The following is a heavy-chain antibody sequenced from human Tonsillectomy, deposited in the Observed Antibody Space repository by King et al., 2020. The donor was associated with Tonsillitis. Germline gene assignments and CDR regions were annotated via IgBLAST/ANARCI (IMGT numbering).Heavy chain of an antibody. CDR2: IFYSGST. D-gene: IGHD3-22*01. J-gene: IGHJ3*02. CDR3: ARDGPNYFDSSGYPRDPNAFDI. Sequence: QLQESGPGLVKPSQTLSLTCTVSGGSISSGGYYWSWIRQHPGKGLEWIGYIFYSGSTYYNPSLKRRVTISVDTSKNQFSLKLSSVTAADTAVYYCARDGPNYFDSSGYPRDPNAFDIWGQGTMVTVSS. V-gene: IGHV4-31*03. CDR1: GGSISSGGYY.